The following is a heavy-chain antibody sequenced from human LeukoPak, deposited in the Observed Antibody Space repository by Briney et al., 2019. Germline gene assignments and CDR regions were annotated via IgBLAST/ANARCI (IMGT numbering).Heavy chain of an antibody. Sequence: SETLYLTCTVSGDSISGYYWSWIRQPPGQGLEWIGQMYYIGSAKYNPSLKSRATTSVDTSKNQFSLKLTSVTAADTALYYCARSLKSNSRDAFDIWGQGTMVTVSS. V-gene: IGHV4-59*01. D-gene: IGHD2/OR15-2a*01. J-gene: IGHJ3*02. CDR1: GDSISGYY. CDR2: MYYIGSA. CDR3: ARSLKSNSRDAFDI.